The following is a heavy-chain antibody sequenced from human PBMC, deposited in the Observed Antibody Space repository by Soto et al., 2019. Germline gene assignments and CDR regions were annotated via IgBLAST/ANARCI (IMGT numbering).Heavy chain of an antibody. Sequence: QVQLVQSGAEVKKPGASVKVSCKASGYTFTSYGISWVRQAPGQGLEWMGWISAYNGNTNYAQKLQGRVTMTTDTSTSTAYMELRSPRSDDTAVYYCARDPRPSGYWHNNWFDPWGQGTLVTVSS. D-gene: IGHD3-22*01. CDR3: ARDPRPSGYWHNNWFDP. J-gene: IGHJ5*02. V-gene: IGHV1-18*01. CDR2: ISAYNGNT. CDR1: GYTFTSYG.